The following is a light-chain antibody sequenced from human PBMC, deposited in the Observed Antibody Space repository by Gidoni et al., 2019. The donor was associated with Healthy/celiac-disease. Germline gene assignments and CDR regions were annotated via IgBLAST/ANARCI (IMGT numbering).Light chain of an antibody. CDR1: QGISKY. J-gene: IGKJ3*01. CDR2: AAS. Sequence: IQMTQSPSSLAASVGDRVTITCRASQGISKYLAWYQQKPGKVPKLLIYAASTLQSGVPSRFSGSGSGTDFTLTISILQPEDVATYYCQKYNSAPLTFXPXTKVDIK. V-gene: IGKV1-27*01. CDR3: QKYNSAPLT.